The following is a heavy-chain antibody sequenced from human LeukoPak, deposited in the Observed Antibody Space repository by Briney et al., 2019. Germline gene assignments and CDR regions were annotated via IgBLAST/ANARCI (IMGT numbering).Heavy chain of an antibody. Sequence: GGSLRLSCAASEFTVSNNYMSWVRQAPGKGLEWASVIYSGGSTYYTDSVKGRFTVSRDNSKNTLYLQMNSLRAEDTAVYYCARHPAVTTFAYYYYYYMDVWGKGTTVTVSS. CDR1: EFTVSNNY. CDR2: IYSGGST. D-gene: IGHD4-17*01. V-gene: IGHV3-66*04. CDR3: ARHPAVTTFAYYYYYYMDV. J-gene: IGHJ6*03.